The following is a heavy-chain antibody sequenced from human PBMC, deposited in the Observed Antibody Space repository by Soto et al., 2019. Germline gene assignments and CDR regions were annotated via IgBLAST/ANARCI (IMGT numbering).Heavy chain of an antibody. V-gene: IGHV4-59*01. CDR3: ASAGGGDGDY. D-gene: IGHD3-16*01. J-gene: IGHJ4*02. Sequence: QVQLQESGPGLVKPSETLSLTCTVSGGSISSYYWSWIRQPPGKGLEWIGYIYYSGSTNYNPSLKTRDTISVDTSNYQFSLKLSSVPAADTAVYYCASAGGGDGDYWGQGTLVTVSS. CDR2: IYYSGST. CDR1: GGSISSYY.